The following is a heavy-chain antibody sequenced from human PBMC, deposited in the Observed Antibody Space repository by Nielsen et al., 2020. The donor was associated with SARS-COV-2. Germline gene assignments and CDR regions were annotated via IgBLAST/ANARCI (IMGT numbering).Heavy chain of an antibody. CDR2: IIPILGIA. CDR1: RYTFTKDF. J-gene: IGHJ6*02. CDR3: AREGCSGGSCPMDV. Sequence: SVKVSCKASRYTFTKDFTQWVRQAPGQGLEWMGRIIPILGIANYAQKFQGRVTITADKSTSTAYMELSSLRSEDTAVYYCAREGCSGGSCPMDVWGQGTTVTVSS. V-gene: IGHV1-69*04. D-gene: IGHD2-15*01.